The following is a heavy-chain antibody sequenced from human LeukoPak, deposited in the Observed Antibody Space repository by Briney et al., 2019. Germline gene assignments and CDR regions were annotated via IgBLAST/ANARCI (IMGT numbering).Heavy chain of an antibody. CDR2: MSQTGDR. V-gene: IGHV4-38-2*01. Sequence: SETLSLTCDVSGYSIGTGYYWGWIRQPPGKGLEWIGSMSQTGDRYYNPSLKDRVTISVDTSKNQFSLNLRSVTAADTAVYYCARDSRGYFYAQTDYWGQGTLVTVSS. D-gene: IGHD5-18*01. CDR3: ARDSRGYFYAQTDY. CDR1: GYSIGTGYY. J-gene: IGHJ4*02.